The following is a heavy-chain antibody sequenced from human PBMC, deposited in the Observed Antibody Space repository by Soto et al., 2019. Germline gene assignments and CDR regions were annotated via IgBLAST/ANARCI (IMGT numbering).Heavy chain of an antibody. CDR3: AKLVVATIRGYFDY. CDR1: GFTFSSYA. J-gene: IGHJ4*02. Sequence: GGSLRLSCAASGFTFSSYAMSWVRQAPGKGLEWVSAISGSGGSTYYAASVQGRFTISRDNSKNTLYLQMNSLRAEDTAVYYCAKLVVATIRGYFDYWGQGTLVTVSS. CDR2: ISGSGGST. D-gene: IGHD5-12*01. V-gene: IGHV3-23*01.